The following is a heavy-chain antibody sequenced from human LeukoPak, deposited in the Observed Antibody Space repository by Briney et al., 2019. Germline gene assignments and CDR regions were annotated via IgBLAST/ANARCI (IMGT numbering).Heavy chain of an antibody. D-gene: IGHD5-24*01. V-gene: IGHV1-2*02. CDR3: ARDQRPRRDGYNYGY. J-gene: IGHJ4*02. Sequence: GASVKVSCKASGYTFTRYYMHWVRQAPGQGLEWMGWINPNSGGTNYAQKFHGRVTMTRDTSISTAYMELSRLRSEDTAVYYCARDQRPRRDGYNYGYWGQGTLVTVSS. CDR2: INPNSGGT. CDR1: GYTFTRYY.